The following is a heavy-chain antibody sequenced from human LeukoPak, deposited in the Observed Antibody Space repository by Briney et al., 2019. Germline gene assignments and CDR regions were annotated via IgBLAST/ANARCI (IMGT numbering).Heavy chain of an antibody. D-gene: IGHD4-17*01. J-gene: IGHJ4*02. V-gene: IGHV3-74*01. CDR2: INGDGTSTST. CDR3: ARDRDYGAPDY. CDR1: GFTFSTYW. Sequence: GGSLRLSCAASGFTFSTYWMHWVRQAPGKGLVWVSRINGDGTSTSTSYADSVKGRFTISRDNAKNTLYLHMNTLRAEDTAVYYRARDRDYGAPDYWGQGTLVTVSS.